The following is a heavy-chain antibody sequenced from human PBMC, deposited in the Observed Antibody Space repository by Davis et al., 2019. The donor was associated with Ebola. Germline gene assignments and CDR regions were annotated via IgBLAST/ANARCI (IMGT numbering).Heavy chain of an antibody. CDR1: GGSVSSGSYY. D-gene: IGHD2-15*01. Sequence: MPSETLSLTCTVSGGSVSSGSYYWSWIRQPPGKGLEWIGEIDHSGSTNYNPSLKSRVAISVDTSKNQFSLNLNSLTAADTAVYYCARSVSGGRASDYWGHGTLVTVSS. V-gene: IGHV4-61*01. J-gene: IGHJ4*01. CDR3: ARSVSGGRASDY. CDR2: IDHSGST.